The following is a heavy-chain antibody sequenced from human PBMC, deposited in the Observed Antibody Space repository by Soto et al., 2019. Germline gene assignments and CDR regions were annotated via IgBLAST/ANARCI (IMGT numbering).Heavy chain of an antibody. J-gene: IGHJ4*02. CDR1: GYTFTSYA. CDR2: INAYNGNT. D-gene: IGHD6-19*01. CDR3: ARDSSGWPLY. V-gene: IGHV1-3*01. Sequence: ASVKVSCKASGYTFTSYAMHWVRQAPGQRLEWMGWINAYNGNTKYSQKLQGRVTMTRDTSASTAYMELRSLRSDDTAVYYCARDSSGWPLYWGQGTLVTVSS.